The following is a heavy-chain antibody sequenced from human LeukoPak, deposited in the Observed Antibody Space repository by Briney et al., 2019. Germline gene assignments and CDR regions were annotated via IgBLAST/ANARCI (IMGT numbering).Heavy chain of an antibody. V-gene: IGHV3-30*02. CDR1: GFTFSSYV. CDR3: AKNRVRYCSSTSCFYFDY. D-gene: IGHD2-2*01. CDR2: IRYDGSNK. J-gene: IGHJ4*02. Sequence: QPGGSLRLSCAASGFTFSSYVMHWVRQAPGKGLEWVAFIRYDGSNKYYADSVKGRFTISRDNSKNTLYLQMNSLRAEDTAVYYCAKNRVRYCSSTSCFYFDYWGQGTLVTVSS.